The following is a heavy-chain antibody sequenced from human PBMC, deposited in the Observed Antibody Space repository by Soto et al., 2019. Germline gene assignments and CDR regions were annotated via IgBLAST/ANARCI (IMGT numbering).Heavy chain of an antibody. CDR1: GYTFTSYD. V-gene: IGHV1-8*01. Sequence: EASVKVSCKASGYTFTSYDINWVRQATGQGLEWMGWMNPNSGNTGYAQKFQGRVTMTRNTSISTAYMELSSLRSEDTAVYYCARGSYDILTGKDYYYYMDVWGKGTTVTVSS. D-gene: IGHD3-9*01. CDR3: ARGSYDILTGKDYYYYMDV. J-gene: IGHJ6*03. CDR2: MNPNSGNT.